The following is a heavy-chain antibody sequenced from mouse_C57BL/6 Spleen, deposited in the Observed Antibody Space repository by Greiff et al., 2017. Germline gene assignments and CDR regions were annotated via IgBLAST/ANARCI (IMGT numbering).Heavy chain of an antibody. V-gene: IGHV1-54*01. J-gene: IGHJ4*01. D-gene: IGHD2-5*01. CDR2: INPGSGGT. Sequence: VKLQQSGAELVRPGTSVKVSCKASGYAFTNYLIAWVKQRPGQGLEWIGVINPGSGGTNYNEKFKGKATLTADKSSSTAYMQLSSLTSEDSAVYFCARGGYSNYRAMDYWGQGTSVTVSS. CDR3: ARGGYSNYRAMDY. CDR1: GYAFTNYL.